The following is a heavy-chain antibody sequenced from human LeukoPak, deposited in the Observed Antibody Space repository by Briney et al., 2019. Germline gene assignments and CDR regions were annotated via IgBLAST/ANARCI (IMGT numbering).Heavy chain of an antibody. CDR2: ISSSSSYI. Sequence: GGSLRLSCAASGFTFSSYSMNWVRQAPGKGLEWVSSISSSSSYIYYADSVKGRFTTSRDNAKNSLYLQMNSLRAEDTAVYYCARVLKAAAGFDYWGQGTLVTVSS. CDR3: ARVLKAAAGFDY. J-gene: IGHJ4*02. D-gene: IGHD6-13*01. CDR1: GFTFSSYS. V-gene: IGHV3-21*01.